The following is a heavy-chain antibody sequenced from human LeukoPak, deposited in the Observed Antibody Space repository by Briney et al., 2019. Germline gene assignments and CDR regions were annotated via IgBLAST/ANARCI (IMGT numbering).Heavy chain of an antibody. CDR1: GGSISSSSYY. J-gene: IGHJ5*02. D-gene: IGHD2-8*01. V-gene: IGHV4-39*07. CDR3: ARSGIMVSHLQGDINWFDP. Sequence: SETLSLTCTVSGGSISSSSYYWGWIRQPPGKGLEWIGSIYYSGSTYYNPSLKSRVTISVDTSKNQFSLKLSSVTAADTAVYYCARSGIMVSHLQGDINWFDPWGQGTLVTVSS. CDR2: IYYSGST.